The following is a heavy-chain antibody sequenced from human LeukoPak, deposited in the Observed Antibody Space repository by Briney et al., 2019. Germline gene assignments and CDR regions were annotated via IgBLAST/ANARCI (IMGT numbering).Heavy chain of an antibody. V-gene: IGHV4-59*01. J-gene: IGHJ4*02. CDR3: ARVTGYVIEDYFDY. CDR2: IYYSGST. CDR1: GGSISSYY. Sequence: SETLSLTCTVSGGSISSYYRSWIRQPPGKGLEWIGYIYYSGSTNYNPSLKSRVTISVDTSKNQFSLKLSSVTAADTAMYYCARVTGYVIEDYFDYWGQGTLVTVSS. D-gene: IGHD3-22*01.